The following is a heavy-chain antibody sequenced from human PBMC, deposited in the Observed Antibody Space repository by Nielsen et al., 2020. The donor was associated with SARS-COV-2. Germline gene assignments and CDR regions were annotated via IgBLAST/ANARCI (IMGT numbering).Heavy chain of an antibody. Sequence: SLRLSCAASGFTFDDYAMHWVRQAPGKGLEWVSGISWNSGSIGYADSVKGRFTISRDNAKNSLYLQMNSLRAEDTALYYCAKVLSIPPDYWGQGTLVTVSS. V-gene: IGHV3-9*01. CDR3: AKVLSIPPDY. CDR1: GFTFDDYA. D-gene: IGHD4/OR15-4a*01. CDR2: ISWNSGSI. J-gene: IGHJ4*02.